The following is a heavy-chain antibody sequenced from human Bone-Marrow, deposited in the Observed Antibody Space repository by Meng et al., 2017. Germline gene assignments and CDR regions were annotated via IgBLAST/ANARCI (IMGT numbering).Heavy chain of an antibody. CDR1: GFTFSAYT. J-gene: IGHJ5*02. CDR2: ISGNTRYI. V-gene: IGHV3-21*01. D-gene: IGHD6-13*01. CDR3: ARETGIAAAYWFDP. Sequence: GGSLRLSCAASGFTFSAYTMHWVRQVPGKGLEWVSSISGNTRYIYYGDSVKGRFTISRDNAKNSLYLQMNSLRAEDTAVYYCARETGIAAAYWFDPWGQGTLVTVSS.